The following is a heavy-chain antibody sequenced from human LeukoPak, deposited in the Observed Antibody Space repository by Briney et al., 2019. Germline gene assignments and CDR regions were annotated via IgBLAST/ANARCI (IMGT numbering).Heavy chain of an antibody. J-gene: IGHJ4*02. CDR3: TRDPEALDY. V-gene: IGHV3-48*02. Sequence: GGSLRLSCAASGFTFSSYAMHWVRQAPGKGLEWVSYITGSSSPIYYADSVKGRFTISRDNAKNSVYLQMNNLRDEDTAVYYCTRDPEALDYWGQGTLVTVSS. CDR1: GFTFSSYA. CDR2: ITGSSSPI.